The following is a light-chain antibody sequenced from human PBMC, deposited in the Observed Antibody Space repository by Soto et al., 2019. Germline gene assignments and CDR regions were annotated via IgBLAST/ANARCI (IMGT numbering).Light chain of an antibody. CDR2: GAS. V-gene: IGKV3-15*01. CDR3: QQYNNWPLT. J-gene: IGKJ1*01. CDR1: QSVSSK. Sequence: ETVMTQSPVTLSVSPGERATLSCRASQSVSSKLAWYQQKPGQAPRLLIYGASTRATGIPDRFSGGGSGTEFTLTISSLQSEDFAVYYGQQYNNWPLTFGQGTKVEIK.